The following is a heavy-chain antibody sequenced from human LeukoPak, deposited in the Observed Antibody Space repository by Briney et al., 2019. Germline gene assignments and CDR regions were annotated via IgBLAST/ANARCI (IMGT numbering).Heavy chain of an antibody. V-gene: IGHV3-23*01. CDR1: GITFSSYA. CDR2: ISGSSGNT. D-gene: IGHD3-22*01. Sequence: GGSLRLSCAASGITFSSYAMSWVRQAPGKGLEWVSAISGSSGNTYYADSVKGRFTISRDNSKNTLYLQMGSLRAEDMAVYYCARERSGYLLGYFDLWGRGTLVTVSS. CDR3: ARERSGYLLGYFDL. J-gene: IGHJ2*01.